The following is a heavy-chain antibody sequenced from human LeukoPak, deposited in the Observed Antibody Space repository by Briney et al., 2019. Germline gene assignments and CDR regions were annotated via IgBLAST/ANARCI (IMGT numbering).Heavy chain of an antibody. Sequence: SVKVSCKASGYTFTSYGISWVRQAPGQGLEWMGGIIPIFGTANYAQRFQGRVTITADESTSTAYMELSSLRSEDTAVYYCASAIVRGIDYWGQGTLVTVSS. D-gene: IGHD1-26*01. J-gene: IGHJ4*02. CDR2: IIPIFGTA. CDR1: GYTFTSYG. CDR3: ASAIVRGIDY. V-gene: IGHV1-69*13.